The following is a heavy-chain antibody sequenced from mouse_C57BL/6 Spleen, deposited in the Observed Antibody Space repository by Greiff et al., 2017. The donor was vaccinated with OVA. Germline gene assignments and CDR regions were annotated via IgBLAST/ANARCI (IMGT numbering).Heavy chain of an antibody. Sequence: EVMLVESGGGLVKPGGSLKLSCAASGFTFSDYGMHWVRQAPEKGLEWVAYISSGSSTIYYADTVKGRFTISRDNAKNTLFLQMTSLRSEDTAMYYCARDRYYAMDDWGQGTSVTVSS. V-gene: IGHV5-17*01. CDR3: ARDRYYAMDD. CDR1: GFTFSDYG. CDR2: ISSGSSTI. J-gene: IGHJ4*01.